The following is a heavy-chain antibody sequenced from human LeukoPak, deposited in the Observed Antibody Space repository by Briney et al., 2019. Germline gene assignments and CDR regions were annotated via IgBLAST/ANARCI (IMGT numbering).Heavy chain of an antibody. V-gene: IGHV6-1*01. CDR2: TYYRSRWYN. J-gene: IGHJ4*02. D-gene: IGHD6-19*01. CDR3: ARDYSSGSFDY. CDR1: GDSISSNSSS. Sequence: PSQTLSLTCTISGDSISSNSSSWNWIRQSPSRRLDWLGRTYYRSRWYNSYAASMKSRITTNPDTSKNQFSPQPNSVTPEDTAVYYCARDYSSGSFDYWGEGTLVTVSS.